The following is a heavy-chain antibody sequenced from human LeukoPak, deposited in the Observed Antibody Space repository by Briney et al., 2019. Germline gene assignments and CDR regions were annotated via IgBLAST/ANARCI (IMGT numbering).Heavy chain of an antibody. Sequence: SQTLSLTFAISGDSVSSKSAVWNWIRQSPSRGLEWLGRTYHRSKWYNEYAVSVKSRITIIPDTSKNQFSLQLSSVTPEDTAVYYCARGGDGYNFYNWFDPWGQGTLVTVSS. V-gene: IGHV6-1*01. CDR3: ARGGDGYNFYNWFDP. D-gene: IGHD5-24*01. CDR1: GDSVSSKSAV. J-gene: IGHJ5*02. CDR2: TYHRSKWYN.